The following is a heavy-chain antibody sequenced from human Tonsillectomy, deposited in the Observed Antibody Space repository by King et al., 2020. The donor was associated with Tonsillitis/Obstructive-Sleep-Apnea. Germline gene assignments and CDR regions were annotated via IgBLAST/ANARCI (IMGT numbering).Heavy chain of an antibody. J-gene: IGHJ4*02. CDR3: AKHLWFGEFLGYFDY. CDR2: ISGSGDNT. CDR1: GFTFSSYA. Sequence: VQLVESGGGLVQPGGSLRLSCAASGFTFSSYAMSWVRQAPGKGLEWVSSISGSGDNTYYADSVKGRFTISRENSKNTLYLQMNSLRAEDTALYYCAKHLWFGEFLGYFDYWGQGTLVTVSS. V-gene: IGHV3-23*04. D-gene: IGHD3-10*01.